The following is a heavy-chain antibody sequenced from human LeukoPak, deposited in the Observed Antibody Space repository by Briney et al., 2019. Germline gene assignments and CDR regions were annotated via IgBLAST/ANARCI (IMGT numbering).Heavy chain of an antibody. Sequence: PSETLSLTCTVSGGSISSSSYYWGWIRQPPGKGLEWIGSIYYSGSTYYNPSLKSRVTISVDTSKNQFSLKLSSVTAADTAVYYCGVVVPAGGGYWGQGTLVTVSS. CDR2: IYYSGST. J-gene: IGHJ4*02. V-gene: IGHV4-39*07. CDR1: GGSISSSSYY. D-gene: IGHD2-2*01. CDR3: GVVVPAGGGY.